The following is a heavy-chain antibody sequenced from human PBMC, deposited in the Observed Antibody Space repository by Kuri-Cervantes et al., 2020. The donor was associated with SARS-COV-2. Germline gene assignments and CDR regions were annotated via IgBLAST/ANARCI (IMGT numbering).Heavy chain of an antibody. D-gene: IGHD6-13*01. CDR2: IYYGGST. Sequence: SETLSLTCAVSGFSICSDYYWGWIRLPPGKGLEWIGSIYYGGSTYYDPSLKSRVTISLDTSKNQFSLKVSSVTAADTAVYYCARVEGAAAGTPSGNFDYWGQGTLVTVSS. V-gene: IGHV4-38-2*01. J-gene: IGHJ4*02. CDR1: GFSICSDYY. CDR3: ARVEGAAAGTPSGNFDY.